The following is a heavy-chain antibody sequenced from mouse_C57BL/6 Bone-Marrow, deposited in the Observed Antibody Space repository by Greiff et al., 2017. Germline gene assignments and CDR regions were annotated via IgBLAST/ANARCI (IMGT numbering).Heavy chain of an antibody. CDR3: ARWWERAY. CDR2: IYPRSGNT. CDR1: GYTFTSYG. D-gene: IGHD1-1*02. V-gene: IGHV1-81*01. J-gene: IGHJ3*01. Sequence: QVQLQQSGAELARPGASVKLSCKASGYTFTSYGISWVKQRTGQGLEWIGEIYPRSGNTYYNEKFEGKATLTADKSSSTAYMELRSLTSEDSAVYFCARWWERAYWGQGTLVTVSA.